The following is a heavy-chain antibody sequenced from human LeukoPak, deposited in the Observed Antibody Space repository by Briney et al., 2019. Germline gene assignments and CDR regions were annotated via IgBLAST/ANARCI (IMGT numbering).Heavy chain of an antibody. Sequence: PGGSLRLSCAASGFTFTSAWMHWVRQVPGKGLVWVARVDNAGGGTSYADSVRGRFTISRDDAKDTVSLQMNSLSAEDSAVYYCTDVDHYWGQGTLVNVSS. V-gene: IGHV3-74*01. J-gene: IGHJ4*02. CDR2: VDNAGGGT. CDR3: TDVDHY. CDR1: GFTFTSAW. D-gene: IGHD2-15*01.